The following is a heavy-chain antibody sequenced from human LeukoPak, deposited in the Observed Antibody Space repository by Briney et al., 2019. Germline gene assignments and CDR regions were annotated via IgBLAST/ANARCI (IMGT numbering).Heavy chain of an antibody. D-gene: IGHD5-24*01. J-gene: IGHJ4*02. Sequence: ASVKVSCKASGYTFTRYYMHWVRQAPGQGLEWMGWINPNSGGTNYAQKFQGRVTMTRDTSISTAYMELSRLRSDDTAVYYCAMLLELATIKDYWSQETLVTVSS. CDR2: INPNSGGT. CDR1: GYTFTRYY. CDR3: AMLLELATIKDY. V-gene: IGHV1-2*02.